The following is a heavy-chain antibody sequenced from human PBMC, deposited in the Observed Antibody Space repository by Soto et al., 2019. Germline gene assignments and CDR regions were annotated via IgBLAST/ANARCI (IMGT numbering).Heavy chain of an antibody. CDR1: GFTFSDYY. J-gene: IGHJ4*02. Sequence: PGGSLRLSCAASGFTFSDYYMTWIRQAPGKGLEWVSYISNSSIYSNYVDSVKGRFTISRDNDENSLYLQMDNLRAEDTAVYYCARAVVGTVTSYPDYWGQGTQVTVSS. CDR3: ARAVVGTVTSYPDY. D-gene: IGHD4-17*01. CDR2: ISNSSIYS. V-gene: IGHV3-11*05.